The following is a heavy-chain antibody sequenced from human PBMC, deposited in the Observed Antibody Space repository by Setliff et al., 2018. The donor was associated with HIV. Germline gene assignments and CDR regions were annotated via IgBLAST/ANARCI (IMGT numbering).Heavy chain of an antibody. V-gene: IGHV3-30*02. D-gene: IGHD5-12*01. Sequence: GESLTISCAGYGLTFNSYGMHWVRQAPGKGLEWLALIWYDESHKYYANSVKGRFTVSRDNSKTTVYLQMNSLRAEDTAVYYCAKDVKFFPVPDRGEYIDYWGQGTLVTVS. CDR1: GLTFNSYG. CDR3: AKDVKFFPVPDRGEYIDY. CDR2: IWYDESHK. J-gene: IGHJ4*02.